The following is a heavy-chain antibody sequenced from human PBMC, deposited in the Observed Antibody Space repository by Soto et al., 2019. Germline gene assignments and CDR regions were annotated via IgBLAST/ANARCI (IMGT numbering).Heavy chain of an antibody. V-gene: IGHV4-31*03. J-gene: IGHJ4*02. CDR3: ARGYYGSGSYYPPYFDY. D-gene: IGHD3-10*01. CDR2: IYYSGST. Sequence: QVQLQESGPGLVKPSQTLSLTCTVSGGSISSGGYYWSWIRQHPGKGLEWIGYIYYSGSTYYNPSLKRRVTISVDTSKNQFSLNLSAVTAADTAVYYCARGYYGSGSYYPPYFDYWGQGTLVTVSS. CDR1: GGSISSGGYY.